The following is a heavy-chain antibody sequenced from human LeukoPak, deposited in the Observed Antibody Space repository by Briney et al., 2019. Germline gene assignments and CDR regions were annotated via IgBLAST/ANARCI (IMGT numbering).Heavy chain of an antibody. CDR3: ARHRTYYHSPMEYYMCV. D-gene: IGHD3-22*01. V-gene: IGHV5-51*01. J-gene: IGHJ6*03. CDR2: IYPGDSDT. CDR1: GYSFTSYW. Sequence: GESLKISCKGSGYSFTSYWIGWVRQMPGKGLEWMGIIYPGDSDTRYSPSFQGQVTISAHKSISSRYLQLSSLKAQDTAVYYTARHRTYYHSPMEYYMCVSGKGTPVTVSS.